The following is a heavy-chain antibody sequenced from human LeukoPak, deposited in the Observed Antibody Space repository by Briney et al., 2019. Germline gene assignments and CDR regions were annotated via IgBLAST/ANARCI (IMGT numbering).Heavy chain of an antibody. CDR3: ARAREGYCSGGSCSYDY. CDR1: GFPFTSYA. Sequence: ASVKVSCKASGFPFTSYAIHWVRQAPGQRLEWMGWVNADNSNTKYSQEFQGRVTMTIDTSTSTAYMELRSLRSDDTAVYYCARAREGYCSGGSCSYDYWGQGTLVTVSS. V-gene: IGHV1-3*01. J-gene: IGHJ4*02. D-gene: IGHD2-15*01. CDR2: VNADNSNT.